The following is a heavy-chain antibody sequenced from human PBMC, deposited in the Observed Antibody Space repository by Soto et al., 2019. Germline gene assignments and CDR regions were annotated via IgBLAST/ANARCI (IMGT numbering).Heavy chain of an antibody. Sequence: QVQLVQSGAEVKKPGSSVKVSCKASGGTFSSYAISWVRQAPGQGLEWMGGIIPIFGTANYAQKFQGRVTITADESTSTAYMELSRLRSEDTAVYYCARTDIVVVVAATPRGGYYYYGMDVWGQGTTVTVSS. J-gene: IGHJ6*02. CDR2: IIPIFGTA. CDR3: ARTDIVVVVAATPRGGYYYYGMDV. D-gene: IGHD2-15*01. V-gene: IGHV1-69*01. CDR1: GGTFSSYA.